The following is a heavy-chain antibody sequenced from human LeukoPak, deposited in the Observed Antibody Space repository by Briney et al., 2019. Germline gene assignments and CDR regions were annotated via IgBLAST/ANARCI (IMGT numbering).Heavy chain of an antibody. CDR2: ISGSGGST. D-gene: IGHD3-16*02. CDR1: GFTFSSYG. V-gene: IGHV3-23*01. Sequence: GGSLRLSCAASGFTFSSYGMSWVRQAPGKGLEWVSAISGSGGSTYYADSVKGRFTISRDNSKNMLYLQMNSLRAEDTAVYYCARGSRLGELSFDYWGQGTLVTVSS. J-gene: IGHJ4*02. CDR3: ARGSRLGELSFDY.